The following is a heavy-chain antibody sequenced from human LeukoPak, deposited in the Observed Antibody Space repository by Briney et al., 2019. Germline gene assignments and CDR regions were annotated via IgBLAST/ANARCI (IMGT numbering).Heavy chain of an antibody. CDR3: ARGASVGATHFDY. CDR2: IYYSGST. Sequence: SETLSLTCTVSGGSISSYYWSWIRQPPGKGLEWIGYIYYSGSTNYNPSLKSRVTISVDTSKNQFSLKLSSVTAADTAVYYCARGASVGATHFDYWGQGTLVTASS. CDR1: GGSISSYY. V-gene: IGHV4-59*01. J-gene: IGHJ4*02. D-gene: IGHD1-26*01.